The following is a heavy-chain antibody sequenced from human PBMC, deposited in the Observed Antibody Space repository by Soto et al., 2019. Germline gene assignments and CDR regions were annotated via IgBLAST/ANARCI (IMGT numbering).Heavy chain of an antibody. CDR3: AAGGGLPRYY. D-gene: IGHD5-12*01. J-gene: IGHJ4*02. V-gene: IGHV4-31*03. Sequence: SETLSLTCTVSGGSISSGGYYWSWIRQHPGKGLEWIGYIYYSGSTYYNPSLKSRVTISVDTSKNQFALKLSSVTAADTAVYYCAAGGGLPRYYWGQGTLVTVSS. CDR1: GGSISSGGYY. CDR2: IYYSGST.